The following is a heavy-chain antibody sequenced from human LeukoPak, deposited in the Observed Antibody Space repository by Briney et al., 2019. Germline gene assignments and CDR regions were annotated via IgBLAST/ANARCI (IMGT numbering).Heavy chain of an antibody. Sequence: GGSLRLSCAASGFTVSSNYMSWVRQAPGKGLEWVSVIYSGGSTYYADSVKGRFTISRDNSKNTLYLQMNSLRAEDTAVYYCARVEYYDSSGYFDYWGQGTLVTVSS. CDR3: ARVEYYDSSGYFDY. J-gene: IGHJ4*02. CDR2: IYSGGST. CDR1: GFTVSSNY. V-gene: IGHV3-53*01. D-gene: IGHD3-22*01.